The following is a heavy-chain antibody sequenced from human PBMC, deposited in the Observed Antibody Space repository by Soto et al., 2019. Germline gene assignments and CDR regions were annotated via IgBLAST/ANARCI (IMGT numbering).Heavy chain of an antibody. CDR3: ARVGAPTYGMDV. J-gene: IGHJ6*02. CDR1: GGTFTSYG. D-gene: IGHD3-16*01. V-gene: IGHV1-69*13. Sequence: GASGKVSCEASGGTFTSYGISWVRQAPGQGLEWMGGIIPIFGTTNYAQKFQGRVTITADESTSTAYMELSSLRSEDTAVYYCARVGAPTYGMDVWGQGTTVTVSS. CDR2: IIPIFGTT.